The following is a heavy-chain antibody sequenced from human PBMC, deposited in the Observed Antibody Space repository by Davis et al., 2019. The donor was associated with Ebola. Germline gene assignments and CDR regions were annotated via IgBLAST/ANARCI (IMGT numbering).Heavy chain of an antibody. J-gene: IGHJ6*02. CDR3: GMDV. CDR1: GGSISSSGYN. Sequence: MPSETLSLTCSVSGGSISSSGYNWSWIRQPPGKGLEWIGYIYYSGSTYYNPSLKSRVTISVDTAVYYCARERYCSSTSRFLYYYYGMDVWGQGTTVTVSS. D-gene: IGHD2-2*01. V-gene: IGHV4-30-4*02. CDR2: IYYSGST.